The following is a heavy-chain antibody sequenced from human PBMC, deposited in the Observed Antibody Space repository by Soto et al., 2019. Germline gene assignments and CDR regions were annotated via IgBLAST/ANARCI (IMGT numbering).Heavy chain of an antibody. CDR1: GFSFSSYW. D-gene: IGHD3-10*01. J-gene: IGHJ4*02. CDR3: AKAARGSGRDYYFDS. Sequence: EVQLVESGGGLVQPGGSLRLSCEASGFSFSSYWMSWVRQDAGKRLEWVANINQDGSQRWYVDSVKGRFTISRDNARDSLYLQMNSLRDEDTAVYYCAKAARGSGRDYYFDSWGQGILITVSS. CDR2: INQDGSQR. V-gene: IGHV3-7*05.